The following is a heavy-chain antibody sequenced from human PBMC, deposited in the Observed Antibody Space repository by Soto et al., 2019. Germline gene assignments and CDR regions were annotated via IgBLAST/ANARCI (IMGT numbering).Heavy chain of an antibody. D-gene: IGHD1-26*01. J-gene: IGHJ6*02. V-gene: IGHV3-30*18. CDR3: AKDGASVGAPYFYYGMDE. CDR2: ISNDGRNT. Sequence: QVHLVESGGGVVQPGTSLTFSCAASGFVVRNYGLHWVRQAPGKGLQWVASISNDGRNTYYADSVRGRLTISRDNSKNTLFLQRNRLQPEDTAVYYCAKDGASVGAPYFYYGMDEWGQGTTVTVSS. CDR1: GFVVRNYG.